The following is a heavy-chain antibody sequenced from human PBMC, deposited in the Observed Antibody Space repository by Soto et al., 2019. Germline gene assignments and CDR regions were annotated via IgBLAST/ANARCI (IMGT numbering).Heavy chain of an antibody. Sequence: SVKVTCKTSGGTFTTSSFVWVRQGPGQGLEWMGGIIPIFSKTNFAPKFQGRVTFTADESTRTVYVELSSLRSEDTAIYYCATDVVRSTGGDSWGQGTLVPVSS. CDR2: IIPIFSKT. V-gene: IGHV1-69*13. D-gene: IGHD7-27*01. CDR1: GGTFTTSS. J-gene: IGHJ4*02. CDR3: ATDVVRSTGGDS.